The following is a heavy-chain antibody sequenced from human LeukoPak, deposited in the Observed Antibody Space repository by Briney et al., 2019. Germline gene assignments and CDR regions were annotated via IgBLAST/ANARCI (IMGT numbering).Heavy chain of an antibody. CDR2: ISYSDGT. D-gene: IGHD1-26*01. CDR1: GGSVSGSS. V-gene: IGHV4-59*08. J-gene: IGHJ4*02. CDR3: ARRRGSGSYNFDY. Sequence: PSETLSLTCTVSGGSVSGSSWSWIRQPPGKGLEWIGHISYSDGTNYNPSLKSRVTMSVDTSKNQFSLKLSSVTAADTAVYYCARRRGSGSYNFDYWGQGTLVTVSS.